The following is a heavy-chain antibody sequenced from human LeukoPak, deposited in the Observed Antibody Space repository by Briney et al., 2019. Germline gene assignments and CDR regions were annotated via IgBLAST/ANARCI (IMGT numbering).Heavy chain of an antibody. V-gene: IGHV4-39*01. J-gene: IGHJ1*01. CDR2: IYYSGST. Sequence: SETLSLTCTVSGGSISSSSYYWGWIRQPPGKGLEWIGSIYYSGSTYCNPSLKSRVTISVDTSKNQFSLRLSSVTAADTAVYYCASRILGIAVADHGEYFQHWGQGTLVTVSS. CDR1: GGSISSSSYY. D-gene: IGHD6-19*01. CDR3: ASRILGIAVADHGEYFQH.